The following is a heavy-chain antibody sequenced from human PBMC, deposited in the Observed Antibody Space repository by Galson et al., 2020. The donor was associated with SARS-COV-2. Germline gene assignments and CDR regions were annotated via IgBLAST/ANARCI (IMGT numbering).Heavy chain of an antibody. D-gene: IGHD6-19*01. V-gene: IGHV3-33*06. CDR1: GFTFSRYG. J-gene: IGHJ4*02. CDR3: AKDGVAVAVIPYEVDY. CDR2: IWYDGSNK. Sequence: GGSLRLSCAASGFTFSRYGMHWVRQAPGKGLEWVAVIWYDGSNKYYADSVKGRFTISRDNSKNTLYLQMNSLRAEDTAVYYCAKDGVAVAVIPYEVDYWGQGTLVTVSS.